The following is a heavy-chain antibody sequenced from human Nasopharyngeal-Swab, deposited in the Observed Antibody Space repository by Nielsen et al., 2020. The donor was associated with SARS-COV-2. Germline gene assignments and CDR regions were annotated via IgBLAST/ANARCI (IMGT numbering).Heavy chain of an antibody. CDR2: IYHSGST. D-gene: IGHD3-3*01. CDR3: ARQIWSGSHLVWRHNNWFDS. J-gene: IGHJ5*01. Sequence: SQTLSLTCAVSGYSISSGYYWGWIRQPPGKGLEWIGSIYHSGSTYYNPSLKSRVTISVDTSKNQFSLKLSSVTAADTAVYYCARQIWSGSHLVWRHNNWFDSWGQGTLVTVSS. V-gene: IGHV4-38-2*01. CDR1: GYSISSGYY.